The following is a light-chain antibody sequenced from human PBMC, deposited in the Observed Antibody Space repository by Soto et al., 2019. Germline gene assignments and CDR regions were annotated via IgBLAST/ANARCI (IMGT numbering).Light chain of an antibody. CDR1: SSNIGAGYG. V-gene: IGLV1-40*01. CDR3: QSCDNSLSGVV. J-gene: IGLJ2*01. Sequence: QSALAQPPSVSGAPGQRVTISCTGSSSNIGAGYGVHWYQQFQGTAPKLLIYGNNNRPSGVPDRFSGSKSDSSASLAITGLQAEDEADYYCQSCDNSLSGVVFGGGTKLTVL. CDR2: GNN.